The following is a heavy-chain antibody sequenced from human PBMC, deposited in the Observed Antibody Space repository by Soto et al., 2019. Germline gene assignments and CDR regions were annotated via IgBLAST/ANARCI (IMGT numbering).Heavy chain of an antibody. V-gene: IGHV4-38-2*01. Sequence: SETLSLTCAVSGYSISSSYYWGWIRQPPGKGLEWIGSIYYSGSTYYNPSLKSRVTISVDTSKNQFSLKLSSVTAADTAVYYCARRFPTVVTVDYWGQGTLVTVSS. J-gene: IGHJ4*02. CDR1: GYSISSSYY. CDR2: IYYSGST. CDR3: ARRFPTVVTVDY. D-gene: IGHD4-17*01.